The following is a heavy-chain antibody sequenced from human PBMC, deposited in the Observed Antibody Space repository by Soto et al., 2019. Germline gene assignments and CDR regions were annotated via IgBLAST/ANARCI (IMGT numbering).Heavy chain of an antibody. CDR1: GGSVYSGAYY. V-gene: IGHV4-61*08. Sequence: QVQLRESGPGLVKPSETLSLTCTVSGGSVYSGAYYWKWIRQAPGKELEWIGYISYTWNTNYNPSLKSRVSMSVDKSRYQFSLNLSSMTPADSAAYYCARGGGHSYFFYVMDVWGQGITVTVSS. J-gene: IGHJ6*02. D-gene: IGHD2-21*02. CDR2: ISYTWNT. CDR3: ARGGGHSYFFYVMDV.